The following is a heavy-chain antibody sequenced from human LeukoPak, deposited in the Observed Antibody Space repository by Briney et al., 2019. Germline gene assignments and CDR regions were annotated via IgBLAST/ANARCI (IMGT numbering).Heavy chain of an antibody. CDR3: ARTRSSGYDAFDI. D-gene: IGHD6-19*01. CDR2: INHSGST. V-gene: IGHV4-34*01. CDR1: GGSFSGYY. Sequence: PSETLSLTCAVYGGSFSGYYWSWIRQPPGKGLEWIGEINHSGSTNYNPSLKSRVTISVDTSKNQFSLKLSSVTAGDTAVYYCARTRSSGYDAFDIWGQGTMVTVSS. J-gene: IGHJ3*02.